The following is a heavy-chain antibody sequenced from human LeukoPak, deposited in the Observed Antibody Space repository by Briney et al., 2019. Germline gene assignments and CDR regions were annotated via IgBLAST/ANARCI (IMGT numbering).Heavy chain of an antibody. CDR1: GGSFSGYY. V-gene: IGHV4-34*01. J-gene: IGHJ4*02. CDR3: ATEYSSSQGLDY. Sequence: PTETLSLTCAVYGGSFSGYYWSWIRQPPGKGLEWIGEINHSGSTNYNPSLKSRVTISVDTSKNQFSLKLSSLTAADTAVYYCATEYSSSQGLDYWGQGTLVTVSS. CDR2: INHSGST. D-gene: IGHD6-6*01.